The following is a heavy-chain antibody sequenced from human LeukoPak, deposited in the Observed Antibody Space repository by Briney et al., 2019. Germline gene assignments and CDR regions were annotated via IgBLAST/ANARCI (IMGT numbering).Heavy chain of an antibody. D-gene: IGHD3-10*01. CDR3: ARDSGSDYGSGSPQFDY. V-gene: IGHV4-39*07. J-gene: IGHJ4*01. CDR2: IYYSGST. CDR1: GGSISSSSYY. Sequence: SETLSLTCTVSGGSISSSSYYWGWIRQPPGKGLEWIGSIYYSGSTYYNPSLKSRVTISVDTSKNQFSLKLSSVTAADTAVYYCARDSGSDYGSGSPQFDYWGQGTLVTVSS.